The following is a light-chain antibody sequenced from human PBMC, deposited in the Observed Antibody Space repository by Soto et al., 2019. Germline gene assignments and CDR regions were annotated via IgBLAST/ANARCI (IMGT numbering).Light chain of an antibody. CDR1: HSVNSNY. J-gene: IGKJ3*01. CDR3: HQYGTSPLT. V-gene: IGKV3-20*01. CDR2: GAS. Sequence: EIVLTQSPGTLSLSPGERATLSCRASHSVNSNYLAWLQHKPGQAPRFLIYGASSRAAGIPDRFSGSGSGTDFTLSISRLEPEDFAIYYCHQYGTSPLTFGPGTKVDIK.